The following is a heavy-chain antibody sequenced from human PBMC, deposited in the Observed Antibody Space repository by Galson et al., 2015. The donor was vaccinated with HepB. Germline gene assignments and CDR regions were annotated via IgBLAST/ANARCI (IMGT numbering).Heavy chain of an antibody. J-gene: IGHJ5*02. CDR1: TFIFSTYS. CDR2: ISSSSTTI. CDR3: AKAAGWFDP. Sequence: SLRLSCAASTFIFSTYSMNWVRQAPGKGLEWVSYISSSSTTIYYADSVKGRFTISRDNAKNSLYLQMNSLRAEDTAVYYCAKAAGWFDPLGQGTLVTVSS. V-gene: IGHV3-48*04.